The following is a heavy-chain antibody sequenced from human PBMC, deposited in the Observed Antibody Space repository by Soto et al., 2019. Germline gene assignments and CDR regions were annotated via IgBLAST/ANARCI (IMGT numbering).Heavy chain of an antibody. CDR1: GFTMSTHA. Sequence: GGSLRLSCAASGFTMSTHAMTWVRQAPGKGLEWVSVISATGATTYYADSVRGRFTISRDNSKNTLNLQMNDLRVEDTAVLYCAKGRKSTQKDRAVMLAPASSIKHGGLGT. J-gene: IGHJ1*01. V-gene: IGHV3-23*01. D-gene: IGHD2-15*01. CDR3: AKGRKSTQKDRAVMLAPASSIKH. CDR2: ISATGATT.